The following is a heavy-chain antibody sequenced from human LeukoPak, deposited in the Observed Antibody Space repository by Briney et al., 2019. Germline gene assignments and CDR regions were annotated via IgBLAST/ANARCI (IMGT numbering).Heavy chain of an antibody. Sequence: SETLSLTCAVYGGSFSGYYWSWIRQPPGKGLEWIGEINHSGSTNYNPSLKSRVTISVDTSKNQSSLKLSSVTAADTAVYYCATRRDGYNYPFDYWGQGTLVTVSS. D-gene: IGHD5-24*01. CDR1: GGSFSGYY. J-gene: IGHJ4*02. CDR3: ATRRDGYNYPFDY. V-gene: IGHV4-34*01. CDR2: INHSGST.